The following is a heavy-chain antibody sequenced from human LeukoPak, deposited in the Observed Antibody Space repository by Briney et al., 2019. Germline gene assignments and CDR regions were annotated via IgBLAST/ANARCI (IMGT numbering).Heavy chain of an antibody. D-gene: IGHD3-9*01. CDR3: AKAYYDILTGEEYYFDY. CDR1: EFTFSSYV. J-gene: IGHJ4*02. CDR2: ISGSGGST. V-gene: IGHV3-23*01. Sequence: GGSLRLSCAASEFTFSSYVMSWVRQAPGKGLEWVSAISGSGGSTYYADSVKGRFTISRDNSKNTLYLQMNSLRAEDTAVYYCAKAYYDILTGEEYYFDYWGQGTLVTVSS.